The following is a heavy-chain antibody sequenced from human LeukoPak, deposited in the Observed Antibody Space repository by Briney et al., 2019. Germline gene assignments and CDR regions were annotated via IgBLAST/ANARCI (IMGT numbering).Heavy chain of an antibody. CDR1: GYSISSGYY. V-gene: IGHV4-38-2*01. Sequence: SETLSLTCAVSGYSISSGYYWGWTRQPPGKGLEWIGTIYHSGSTYYNPSLKSRVTISVDTSKNQFSLKLTSVTAADTAVYYCARSIAVAGFDYWGQGTLVTVSS. J-gene: IGHJ4*02. D-gene: IGHD6-19*01. CDR3: ARSIAVAGFDY. CDR2: IYHSGST.